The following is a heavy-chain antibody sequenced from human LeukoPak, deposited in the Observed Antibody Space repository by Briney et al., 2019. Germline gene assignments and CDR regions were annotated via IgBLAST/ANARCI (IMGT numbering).Heavy chain of an antibody. CDR3: ARDCETWLSPFDY. Sequence: ASVKVSCKASGYTFTGYYMHWVRQAPGQGLEWMGWINPNSGGTNYAQKFQGRVTMTRDTSISTAYMELSRLRSDDTAVYYCARDCETWLSPFDYWGQGTLVTVSS. CDR1: GYTFTGYY. J-gene: IGHJ4*02. V-gene: IGHV1-2*02. CDR2: INPNSGGT. D-gene: IGHD3-22*01.